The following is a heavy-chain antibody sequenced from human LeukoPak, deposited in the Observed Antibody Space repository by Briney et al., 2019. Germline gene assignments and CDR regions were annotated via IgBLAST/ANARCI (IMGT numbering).Heavy chain of an antibody. CDR3: AREGTGLLWFGEFPNNWFGP. Sequence: SETLSLTCTVSGYSISSGYYWGWIRQPPGKGLEWIGSIYHSGSTYYNPSLKSRVTISVDTSKNQFSLKLSSVTAADTAVYYCAREGTGLLWFGEFPNNWFGPWGQGTLVTVSS. D-gene: IGHD3-10*01. CDR1: GYSISSGYY. V-gene: IGHV4-38-2*02. CDR2: IYHSGST. J-gene: IGHJ5*02.